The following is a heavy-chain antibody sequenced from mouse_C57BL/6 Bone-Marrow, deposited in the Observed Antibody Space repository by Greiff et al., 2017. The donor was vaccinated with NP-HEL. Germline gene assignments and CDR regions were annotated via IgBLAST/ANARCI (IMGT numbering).Heavy chain of an antibody. J-gene: IGHJ2*01. CDR1: GFTFSDYY. CDR3: ARDFPDYYGSSYDY. CDR2: INYDGSST. Sequence: EVQRVESEGGLVQPGSSMKLSCTASGFTFSDYYMAWVRQVPEKGLEWVANINYDGSSTYYLDSLKSRFIISRDNAKNILYLQMSSLKSEDTATYYCARDFPDYYGSSYDYWGQGTTLTVSS. D-gene: IGHD1-1*01. V-gene: IGHV5-16*01.